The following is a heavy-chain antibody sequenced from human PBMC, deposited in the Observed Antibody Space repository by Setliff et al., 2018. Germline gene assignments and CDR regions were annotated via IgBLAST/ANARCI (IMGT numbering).Heavy chain of an antibody. J-gene: IGHJ6*03. CDR2: INQSGST. Sequence: PSETLSLTCGGYGGSLSDYYWSWIRQPPGKGLEWIGEINQSGSTTYNPSLKGRVTISMDTSKNQFSLKLTSVTAADTAVYYCARAFHYYDPIGSYHMDVWGKGTTVTVSS. D-gene: IGHD3-22*01. V-gene: IGHV4-34*01. CDR3: ARAFHYYDPIGSYHMDV. CDR1: GGSLSDYY.